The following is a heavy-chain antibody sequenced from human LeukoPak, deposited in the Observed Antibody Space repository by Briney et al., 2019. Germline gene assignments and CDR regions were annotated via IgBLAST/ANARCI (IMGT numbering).Heavy chain of an antibody. Sequence: ASVKVSCKTSGYTFNSYDINWVRQATGQGLEWMGGMDGSSGKTAYAQKFLGRVTITRNTSISTAYMELSSLTSEDTAVYYCARLYYYASSGYDALDTWGQGTMVTVSS. D-gene: IGHD3-22*01. CDR2: MDGSSGKT. J-gene: IGHJ3*02. CDR1: GYTFNSYD. V-gene: IGHV1-8*01. CDR3: ARLYYYASSGYDALDT.